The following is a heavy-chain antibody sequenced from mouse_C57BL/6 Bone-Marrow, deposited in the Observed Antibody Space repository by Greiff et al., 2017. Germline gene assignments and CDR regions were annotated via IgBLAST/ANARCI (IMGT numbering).Heavy chain of an antibody. CDR3: ARPYSSNYWYFDV. V-gene: IGHV1-55*01. CDR2: IYPGSGST. D-gene: IGHD2-5*01. CDR1: GYTFTSYW. Sequence: VQLQQPGAELVKPGASVKMSCKASGYTFTSYWITWVKQSPGQGLEWIGDIYPGSGSTNYNETFKSKATLTVDTSSSTAYMQLRSLTSEDSAVYYWARPYSSNYWYFDVWGTGTTVTVSS. J-gene: IGHJ1*03.